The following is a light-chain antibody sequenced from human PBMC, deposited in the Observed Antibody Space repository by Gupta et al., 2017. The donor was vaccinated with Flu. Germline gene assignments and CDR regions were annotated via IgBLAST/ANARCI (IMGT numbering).Light chain of an antibody. J-gene: IGKJ1*01. CDR3: QQYNSDFPWT. V-gene: IGKV1-5*03. CDR2: RTS. Sequence: DIQMTQSPSTLSASVGDRVTITCRASQSVGGWLAWYQQKPGKAPKPLIYRTSTLERGVPPRFSGSGSGTEFTLTIDSLQPADFATYYCQQYNSDFPWTFGQGTNVDIK. CDR1: QSVGGW.